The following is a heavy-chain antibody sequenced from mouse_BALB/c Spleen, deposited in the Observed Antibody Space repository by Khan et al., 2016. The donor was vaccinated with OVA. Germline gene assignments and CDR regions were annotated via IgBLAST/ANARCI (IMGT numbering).Heavy chain of an antibody. Sequence: QVQLQQSGAELVKPGTSVKISCKASGHTFTSYYMYWVKQWPGQGLEWIGGINPNNGDSNFNETFKSKAQLTVDKSSSTAYMQLGILTSADSAVYYCARSGYGNTFAYWGQGTLVTVSA. J-gene: IGHJ3*01. CDR3: ARSGYGNTFAY. CDR2: INPNNGDS. V-gene: IGHV1S81*02. D-gene: IGHD2-1*01. CDR1: GHTFTSYY.